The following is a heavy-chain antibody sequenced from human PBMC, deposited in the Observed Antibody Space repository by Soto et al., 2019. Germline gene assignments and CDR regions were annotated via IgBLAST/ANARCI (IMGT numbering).Heavy chain of an antibody. CDR1: GGSISSGGYY. CDR2: IYYSGST. Sequence: PSETLSLTCTVSGGSISSGGYYWSWIRQHPGKGLEWIGYIYYSGSTYYNPSLKSRVTISVDTSKNQFSLKLSSVTAADTAVYYCARFLPYHSSGYYYSRYNWFDPWGHGTLVTVSS. V-gene: IGHV4-31*03. D-gene: IGHD3-22*01. J-gene: IGHJ5*02. CDR3: ARFLPYHSSGYYYSRYNWFDP.